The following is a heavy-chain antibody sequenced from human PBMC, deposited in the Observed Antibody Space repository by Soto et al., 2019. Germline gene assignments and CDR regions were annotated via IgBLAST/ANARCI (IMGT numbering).Heavy chain of an antibody. J-gene: IGHJ4*02. D-gene: IGHD6-13*01. CDR1: GFTFSSYG. CDR2: ISYAGSDK. CDR3: GAGQYFSDY. Sequence: VQLVESGGGVVKPGRSLRLSCAASGFTFSSYGMHWVRQPPGKGLEWVALISYAGSDKYYADSVKGRFTISRDNSQNTLYLQVNSLRVEDTAVYYCGAGQYFSDYWGQGTLVTVSS. V-gene: IGHV3-30*03.